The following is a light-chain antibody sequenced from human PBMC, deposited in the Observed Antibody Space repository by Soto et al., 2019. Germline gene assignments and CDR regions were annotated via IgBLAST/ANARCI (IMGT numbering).Light chain of an antibody. CDR2: EVS. J-gene: IGLJ1*01. CDR1: SSDVGGYNY. Sequence: QSVLTQPASVSGSPGQSITISCTGTSSDVGGYNYVSWYQQQSGKAPKLMIHEVSNRPSGVSNRFSGSKSGNTASLTISGLQAEDEADYYCSSYTSSRAYAFGTGTKVTVL. CDR3: SSYTSSRAYA. V-gene: IGLV2-14*01.